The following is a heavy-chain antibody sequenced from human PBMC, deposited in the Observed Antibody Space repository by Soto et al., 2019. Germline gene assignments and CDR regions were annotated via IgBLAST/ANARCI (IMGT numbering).Heavy chain of an antibody. V-gene: IGHV1-8*01. J-gene: IGHJ6*02. CDR2: MNPNSGNT. CDR3: ATPHGIHLYYYGMDV. D-gene: IGHD1-20*01. Sequence: GASVKVSCKASGYTLTSYDINWVRQATGQGLEWMGWMNPNSGNTGYAQKFQGRVTMTRNTSISTAYMELSSLRSEDTAVYYCATPHGIHLYYYGMDVWGQGTTVTVSS. CDR1: GYTLTSYD.